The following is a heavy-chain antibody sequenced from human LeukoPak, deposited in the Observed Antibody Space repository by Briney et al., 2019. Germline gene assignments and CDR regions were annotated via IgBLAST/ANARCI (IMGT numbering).Heavy chain of an antibody. V-gene: IGHV4-34*01. D-gene: IGHD5-18*01. CDR2: IDHSGST. J-gene: IGHJ4*02. Sequence: KASETLSLTCAVYGGSFSGFYWSWVRQPPGKGLEWTGEIDHSGSTDYNPSLKSRVTISLDTSKNQFSLKLSSVTAADTAVYFCARGRRYSYGRWGQGTLVTVSS. CDR3: ARGRRYSYGR. CDR1: GGSFSGFY.